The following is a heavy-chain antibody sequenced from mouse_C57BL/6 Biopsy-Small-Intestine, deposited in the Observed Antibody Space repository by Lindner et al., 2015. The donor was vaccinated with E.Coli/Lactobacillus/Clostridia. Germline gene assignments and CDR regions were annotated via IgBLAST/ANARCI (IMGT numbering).Heavy chain of an antibody. D-gene: IGHD2-5*01. CDR3: ARPSYYSNYGAMDY. Sequence: VQLQESGGGLVQPGGSLSLSCAASGFTFTDYYMSWVRQPPGKALEWLGFIRNKANGYTTEYSASVKGRFTISRDNSQSILYLQMNALRAEDSATYYCARPSYYSNYGAMDYWGQGTSVTVPS. V-gene: IGHV7-3*01. J-gene: IGHJ4*01. CDR2: IRNKANGYTT. CDR1: GFTFTDYY.